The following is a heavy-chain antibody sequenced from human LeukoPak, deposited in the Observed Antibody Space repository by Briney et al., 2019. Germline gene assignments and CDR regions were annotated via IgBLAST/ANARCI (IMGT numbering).Heavy chain of an antibody. CDR3: TRIYDYFDWYFDL. Sequence: SETLSLTCTVSGDSIRSYYWSWIRQPPGRGLEWIGYIYSSGSTKYNPSLKSRVTISVDTSKNQFSLKLTSVTAADTAVYYCTRIYDYFDWYFDLWGRGTLVTVSS. CDR2: IYSSGST. D-gene: IGHD3-16*01. CDR1: GDSIRSYY. V-gene: IGHV4-59*08. J-gene: IGHJ2*01.